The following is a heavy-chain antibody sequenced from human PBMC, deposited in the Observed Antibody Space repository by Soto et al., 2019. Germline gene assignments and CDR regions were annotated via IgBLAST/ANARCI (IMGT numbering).Heavy chain of an antibody. V-gene: IGHV3-23*01. CDR1: GFTLRNHA. Sequence: GGSLRLSCVASGFTLRNHAMYWVRQAPGKGLEWVSHIGGDGSSRLYVDSVRGRFTSSRDNSKNTLFLPMNSLRVEDTAVYYCARDAIPFHGKNDGFDMWGRGTMVTVSS. CDR3: ARDAIPFHGKNDGFDM. D-gene: IGHD2-21*01. J-gene: IGHJ3*02. CDR2: IGGDGSSR.